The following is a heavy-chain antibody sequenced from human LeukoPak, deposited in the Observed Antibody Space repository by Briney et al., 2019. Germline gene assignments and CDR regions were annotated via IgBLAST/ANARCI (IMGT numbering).Heavy chain of an antibody. V-gene: IGHV1-24*01. Sequence: ASVKVSCKVSGYTLTELSMHWVRQAPGKGLEWMGGFDPEDGETIYAQKFQGRVTMTEDTSTDTAYMELSSLRSEDTAVYYCATGNTRTSAITVYYYYMDVWGKGTMVTVSS. CDR2: FDPEDGET. CDR1: GYTLTELS. D-gene: IGHD1-7*01. CDR3: ATGNTRTSAITVYYYYMDV. J-gene: IGHJ6*03.